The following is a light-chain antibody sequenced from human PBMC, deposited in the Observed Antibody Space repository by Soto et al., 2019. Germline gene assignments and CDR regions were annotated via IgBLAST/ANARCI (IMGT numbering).Light chain of an antibody. V-gene: IGLV1-47*01. J-gene: IGLJ1*01. CDR2: RNS. CDR3: AAWDDSLSGQV. CDR1: STNIGSNY. Sequence: SVLTQPPSASGTPGQRGTITCSRSSTNIGSNYVYWYQQLPGTAPKLLIYRNSQRPSGVPDRFSGSKSGTSASLAISGLRSEDEADYYCAAWDDSLSGQVFGTGTKVTVL.